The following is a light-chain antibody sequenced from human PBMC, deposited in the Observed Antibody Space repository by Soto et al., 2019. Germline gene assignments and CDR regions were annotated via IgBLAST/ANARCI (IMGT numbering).Light chain of an antibody. Sequence: EIVLTQSPATLSLSPGERATLSCRASQNVNGQIAWYQQKPGQAPRLLISDASDRATGIPARFSGSGSGTDFTLTISSLEPEDFAVYYCQQRSTWRTFGGGTKVEIK. J-gene: IGKJ4*01. CDR1: QNVNGQ. CDR2: DAS. CDR3: QQRSTWRT. V-gene: IGKV3-11*01.